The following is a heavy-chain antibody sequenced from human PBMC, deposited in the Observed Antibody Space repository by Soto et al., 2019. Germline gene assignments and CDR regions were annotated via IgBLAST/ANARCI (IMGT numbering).Heavy chain of an antibody. CDR1: GFTFSSYS. D-gene: IGHD3-22*01. Sequence: EVQLVESGGGLVKPGGSLRLSCAASGFTFSSYSMNWVRQAPGKGLEWVSSIGSSSSYIYYADSVKGRFTISRDNAKNSLYLQMNSLRAEDTPVYYCARDIIGGGYYWSVKPSYYYYGMDVWGQGTTVTVSS. CDR2: IGSSSSYI. CDR3: ARDIIGGGYYWSVKPSYYYYGMDV. V-gene: IGHV3-21*01. J-gene: IGHJ6*02.